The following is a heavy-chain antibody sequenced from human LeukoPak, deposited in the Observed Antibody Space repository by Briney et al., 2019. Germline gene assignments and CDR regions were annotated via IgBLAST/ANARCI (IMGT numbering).Heavy chain of an antibody. V-gene: IGHV1-2*02. CDR1: GYTFTGYY. Sequence: ASVKVSCKASGYTFTGYYMHWVRQAPGQGLEWMGWINPNSGGTNYAQKFQGRVTMTRDTSISTANMELSRLRSDDTAVYYCARDSENYYGSGSYYNSLTNWFDPWGQGTLVTVSS. CDR3: ARDSENYYGSGSYYNSLTNWFDP. CDR2: INPNSGGT. D-gene: IGHD3-10*01. J-gene: IGHJ5*02.